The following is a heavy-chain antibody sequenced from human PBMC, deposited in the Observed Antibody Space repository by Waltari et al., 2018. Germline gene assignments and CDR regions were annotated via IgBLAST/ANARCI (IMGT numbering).Heavy chain of an antibody. D-gene: IGHD3-3*01. CDR1: GFTFDDYA. CDR3: ARDRQAFWTAGGGMDV. V-gene: IGHV3-9*01. Sequence: EVQLVESGGGLVEPGRSLRLSCTASGFTFDDYAMQWVRQTPGKGLEWLSGISWNSGSTIYYADSVKGRFTISRDNSKNTLYLQMNSLRAEDTAVYYCARDRQAFWTAGGGMDVWGQGTTVTVSS. CDR2: ISWNSGSTI. J-gene: IGHJ6*02.